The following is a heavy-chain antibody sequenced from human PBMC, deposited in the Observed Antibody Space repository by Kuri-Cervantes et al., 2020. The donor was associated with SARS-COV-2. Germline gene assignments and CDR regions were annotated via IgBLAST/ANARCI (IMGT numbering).Heavy chain of an antibody. J-gene: IGHJ1*01. D-gene: IGHD3-22*01. CDR3: ARGGPPYYYDSSGYPAYFQH. V-gene: IGHV3-74*01. CDR1: GFTFSGHW. CDR2: INPDGSYT. Sequence: GESLKISCAASGFTFSGHWIHWVRQAPGKGLVWVSRINPDGSYTNNADSVKGRFTLSRDNAKNMLFLQMNSLRAEDTAVYYCARGGPPYYYDSSGYPAYFQHWGQGALVTVSS.